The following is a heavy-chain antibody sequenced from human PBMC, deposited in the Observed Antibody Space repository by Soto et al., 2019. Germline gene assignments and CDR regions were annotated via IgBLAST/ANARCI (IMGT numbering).Heavy chain of an antibody. J-gene: IGHJ4*02. CDR3: ARGGIAARSFDS. D-gene: IGHD6-6*01. CDR2: IIPIFATG. CDR1: GGTFSSYA. Sequence: QVQLVQSGAEVKKPGSSVKVSCKASGGTFSSYAISWVRQAPGQGLEWMGGIIPIFATGNYAQKFQGRVTVTADESTSTNYMELSSLRSEDTAVYYCARGGIAARSFDSWGQGTLVSVSS. V-gene: IGHV1-69*01.